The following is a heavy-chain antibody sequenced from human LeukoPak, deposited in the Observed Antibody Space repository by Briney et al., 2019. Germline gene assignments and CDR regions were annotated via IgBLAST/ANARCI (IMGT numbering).Heavy chain of an antibody. CDR3: ARDWAYSGSLDY. J-gene: IGHJ4*02. CDR2: ISSASGTR. V-gene: IGHV3-48*04. CDR1: GFTFSGYS. Sequence: GGSLRLSCAASGFTFSGYSMNWVRQAPGKGLEWVSYISSASGTRDYADSVKGRFTISRDNAKNSLYVQMNSLRAEDTAVYYCARDWAYSGSLDYWGQGTLVTVSS. D-gene: IGHD1-26*01.